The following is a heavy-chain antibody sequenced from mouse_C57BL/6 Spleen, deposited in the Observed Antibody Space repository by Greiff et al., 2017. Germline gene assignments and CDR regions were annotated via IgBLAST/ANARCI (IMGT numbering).Heavy chain of an antibody. J-gene: IGHJ3*01. Sequence: EVKLMESGEGLVKPGGSLKLSCAASGFTFSSYAMSWVRQTPEKRLEWVAYISSGGDYIYYADTVKGRFTISRDNARNTLYLQMSSLKSEDTAMYYCTRDYDYDDGFAYWGQGTLVTVSA. CDR1: GFTFSSYA. D-gene: IGHD2-4*01. CDR2: ISSGGDYI. V-gene: IGHV5-9-1*02. CDR3: TRDYDYDDGFAY.